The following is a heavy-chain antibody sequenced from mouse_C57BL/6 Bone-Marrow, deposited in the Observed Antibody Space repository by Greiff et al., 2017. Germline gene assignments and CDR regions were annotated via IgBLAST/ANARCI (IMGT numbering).Heavy chain of an antibody. CDR2: IDPTSGGT. Sequence: QVQLQQPGAELVKPGASVKLSCKASGYTFTGYWMHWVKQRPGRGLEWIGRIDPTSGGTKYDEKFKSKATLTVDKPSSTAYMQLSSLTSEDSAVYYCAHGNYFYWYFAVWGTGTTVTVSS. D-gene: IGHD2-1*01. V-gene: IGHV1-72*01. CDR3: AHGNYFYWYFAV. CDR1: GYTFTGYW. J-gene: IGHJ1*03.